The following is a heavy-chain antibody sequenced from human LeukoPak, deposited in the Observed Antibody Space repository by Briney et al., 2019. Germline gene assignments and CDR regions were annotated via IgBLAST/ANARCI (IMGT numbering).Heavy chain of an antibody. CDR1: GFTFSSYA. V-gene: IGHV3-30*15. CDR2: ISKDGSNE. J-gene: IGHJ4*02. Sequence: GTSLRLSCAASGFTFSSYAMYWVRQAPGKGLEGVALISKDGSNEGHADSVKGRFTISRDNSRTTLYLQMSSLRAEDTAVYYCAREAYYGSGRSRQPSPVWGQGTLVTVSS. D-gene: IGHD3-10*01. CDR3: AREAYYGSGRSRQPSPV.